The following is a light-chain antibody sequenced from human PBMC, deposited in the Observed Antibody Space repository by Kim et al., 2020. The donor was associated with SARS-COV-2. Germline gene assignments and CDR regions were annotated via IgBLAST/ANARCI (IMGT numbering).Light chain of an antibody. V-gene: IGKV1-39*01. CDR1: QIINTY. Sequence: IQMTQSPSSLSASVGDSVSIACRANQIINTYLSWYQHKPGTAPKLVIYAATNLQSGVPSRFRGSGSGTDFTLTISSLQPEDFATYYCQHSYTTPSFGQGTKVDIK. CDR2: AAT. J-gene: IGKJ1*01. CDR3: QHSYTTPS.